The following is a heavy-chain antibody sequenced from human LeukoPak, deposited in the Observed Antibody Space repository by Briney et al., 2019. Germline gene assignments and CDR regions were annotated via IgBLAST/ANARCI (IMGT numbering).Heavy chain of an antibody. CDR3: AREVVRYYGSGSYYRGAFDI. Sequence: SETLSLTCAVSGGSISSGGYSWSWIRQPPGKGLEWIGYIYHSGSTYYNPSPKSRVTISVDRSKNQFSLKLSSVTAADTAVYYCAREVVRYYGSGSYYRGAFDIWGQGTMVTVSS. CDR1: GGSISSGGYS. CDR2: IYHSGST. J-gene: IGHJ3*02. V-gene: IGHV4-30-2*01. D-gene: IGHD3-10*01.